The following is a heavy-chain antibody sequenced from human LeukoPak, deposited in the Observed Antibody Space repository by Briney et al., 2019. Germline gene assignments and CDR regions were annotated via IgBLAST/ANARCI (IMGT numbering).Heavy chain of an antibody. J-gene: IGHJ5*02. V-gene: IGHV1-18*01. Sequence: VASVKVSCKASGHTFNKYGVSWVRQAPAPGLEWIGWISTKDGDTRYAQKLQGRVTMTADASTSTVYMELRSLRSDDTAVYYCARDWYCDGGTCYDCFDPWGQGTVLTVSS. D-gene: IGHD2-15*01. CDR3: ARDWYCDGGTCYDCFDP. CDR2: ISTKDGDT. CDR1: GHTFNKYG.